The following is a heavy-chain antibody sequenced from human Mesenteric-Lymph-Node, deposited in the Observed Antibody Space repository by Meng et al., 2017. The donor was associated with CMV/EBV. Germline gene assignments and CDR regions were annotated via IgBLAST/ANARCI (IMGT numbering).Heavy chain of an antibody. D-gene: IGHD2-2*01. Sequence: GESLKISCAASGFTFSSYGIHWVRQAPGKGLEWVSLIWYDGSNKYYADAVRGRFTISRDNSKNTLYLQMNSLRAEDTAVYYCTTAPGGCSSTSCYYYYGMDVWGQGTTVTVSS. V-gene: IGHV3-33*01. CDR3: TTAPGGCSSTSCYYYYGMDV. CDR2: IWYDGSNK. J-gene: IGHJ6*02. CDR1: GFTFSSYG.